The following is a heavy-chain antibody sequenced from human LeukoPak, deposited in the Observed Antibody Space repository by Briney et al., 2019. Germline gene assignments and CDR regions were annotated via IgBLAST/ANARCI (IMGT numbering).Heavy chain of an antibody. CDR1: GFTFSSYG. CDR3: ASGWSYLDY. V-gene: IGHV3-33*01. D-gene: IGHD6-19*01. CDR2: IWYDGSNK. J-gene: IGHJ4*02. Sequence: PGGSLRLSCAASGFTFSSYGMHWVRQAPGKGLEWVAVIWYDGSNKYYADSVKGRFAISRDNSKNTLYLQMNSLRAEDTAVYYCASGWSYLDYWGQGTLVTVSS.